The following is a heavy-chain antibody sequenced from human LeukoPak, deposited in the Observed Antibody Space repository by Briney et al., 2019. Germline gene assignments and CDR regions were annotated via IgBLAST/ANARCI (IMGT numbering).Heavy chain of an antibody. D-gene: IGHD3-22*01. CDR3: AKDLSTFQLYYYDSSGHDY. CDR1: GFTFSSYG. Sequence: GGSLRLSCAASGFTFSSYGMHWVRQAPGKGLEWVAFIRYDGSNKYYAGSVKGRFTISRDNSKNTLYLQMNSLRAEDTAVYYCAKDLSTFQLYYYDSSGHDYWGQGTLVTVSS. V-gene: IGHV3-30*02. J-gene: IGHJ4*02. CDR2: IRYDGSNK.